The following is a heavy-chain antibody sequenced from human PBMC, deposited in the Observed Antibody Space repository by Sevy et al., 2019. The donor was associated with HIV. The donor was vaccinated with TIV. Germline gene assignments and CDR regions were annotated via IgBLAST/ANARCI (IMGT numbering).Heavy chain of an antibody. CDR1: GYTFTGYY. J-gene: IGHJ4*02. V-gene: IGHV1-2*02. D-gene: IGHD2-2*01. CDR3: ARSDIVVVQAASRSSSSNDY. CDR2: INPNSGGT. Sequence: ASVKVSCKASGYTFTGYYMHWVRQAPGQGLEWMGWINPNSGGTNYAQKFQGRVTMTRDTSISTSYMELSRLRSDDTAVYYCARSDIVVVQAASRSSSSNDYWGQGTLVTVSS.